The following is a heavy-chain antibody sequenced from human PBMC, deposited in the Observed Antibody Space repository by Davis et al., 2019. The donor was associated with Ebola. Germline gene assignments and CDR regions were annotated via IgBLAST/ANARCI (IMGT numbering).Heavy chain of an antibody. J-gene: IGHJ5*02. D-gene: IGHD6-6*01. V-gene: IGHV1-69*06. CDR2: IIPIFGTS. Sequence: SSVKVSCKASVGTFISYAISWVRHAPGQGLEWMGGIIPIFGTSNYAQKFQGRVTITAYKSTSTAYMELSSLRSEDTAVYYCARVRVYSSSSYWFDPWGQGTLVTVSS. CDR3: ARVRVYSSSSYWFDP. CDR1: VGTFISYA.